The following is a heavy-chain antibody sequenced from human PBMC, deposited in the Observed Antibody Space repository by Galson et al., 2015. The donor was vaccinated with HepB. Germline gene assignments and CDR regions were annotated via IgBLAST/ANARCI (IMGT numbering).Heavy chain of an antibody. Sequence: SCAASGFTFSSYAMSWVRQAPGKGLEWVSAVSGSGGSPYYTDYVKGRFTISRDNSKNTLYLQMNSLRADDTAIYFCAKGGGGNSAGALDIWGQGTRVTVSS. CDR3: AKGGGGNSAGALDI. CDR2: VSGSGGSP. D-gene: IGHD4-23*01. J-gene: IGHJ3*02. CDR1: GFTFSSYA. V-gene: IGHV3-23*01.